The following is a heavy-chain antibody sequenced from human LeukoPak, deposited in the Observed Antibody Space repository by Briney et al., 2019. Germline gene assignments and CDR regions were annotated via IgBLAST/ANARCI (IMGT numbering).Heavy chain of an antibody. J-gene: IGHJ5*02. CDR2: ISSSCSTI. Sequence: GGSLRLSCAASGFTFSNFNMNWVRQAPGKGLEWISYISSSCSTIYYADSVKGRFTISRDNAKNSLYLQMNSLRAEDTAVYYCARASLTSGAPPAVCGFDPWGQGILVTVSS. V-gene: IGHV3-48*01. D-gene: IGHD2-2*01. CDR3: ARASLTSGAPPAVCGFDP. CDR1: GFTFSNFN.